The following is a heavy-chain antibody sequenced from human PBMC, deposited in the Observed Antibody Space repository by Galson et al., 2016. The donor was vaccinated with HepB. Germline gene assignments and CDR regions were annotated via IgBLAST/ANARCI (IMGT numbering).Heavy chain of an antibody. Sequence: SLRLSCAASGFTLINYAMHWVRQAPGKGLEYVSTISTPGGYTNYADSVKGRFTISRDNSKNTLYLQMSSLRPEDTAVYYCVKGGYYDRKGFDYWGQGTLVTVSS. J-gene: IGHJ4*02. D-gene: IGHD3-22*01. CDR1: GFTLINYA. CDR3: VKGGYYDRKGFDY. CDR2: ISTPGGYT. V-gene: IGHV3-64D*06.